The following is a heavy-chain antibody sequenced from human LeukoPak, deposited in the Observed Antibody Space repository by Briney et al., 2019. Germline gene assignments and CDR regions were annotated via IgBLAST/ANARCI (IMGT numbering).Heavy chain of an antibody. CDR1: GFTFNAYW. CDR2: IKQDGSEK. J-gene: IGHJ4*02. D-gene: IGHD1-26*01. V-gene: IGHV3-7*01. Sequence: GGSLRLSCVASGFTFNAYWMTWLRQAPGKGLEWLANIKQDGSEKNYVASEKGRFTISRDNAKNSVYLQVNSPRVEDTAVYYCARSGNYFDSWGQGTLVTVSS. CDR3: ARSGNYFDS.